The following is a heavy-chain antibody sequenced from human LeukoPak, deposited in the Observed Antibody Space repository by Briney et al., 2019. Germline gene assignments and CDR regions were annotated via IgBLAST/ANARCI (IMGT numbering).Heavy chain of an antibody. V-gene: IGHV3-64*01. Sequence: GGSLRLSCAASGFTFSSYAMYWVRQAPGKGLEYVSAISSNGGGTYYANSVKGRFTIPRDNSKNTLYLQMNSLRAEDTAVYYCARDPLNYYYGMDVWGQGTTVTVSS. CDR1: GFTFSSYA. CDR2: ISSNGGGT. J-gene: IGHJ6*02. CDR3: ARDPLNYYYGMDV.